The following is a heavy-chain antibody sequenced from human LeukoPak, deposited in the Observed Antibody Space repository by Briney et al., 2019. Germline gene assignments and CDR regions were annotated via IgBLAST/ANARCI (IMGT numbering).Heavy chain of an antibody. V-gene: IGHV3-30*18. J-gene: IGHJ4*02. CDR3: AKDGDQTGTTYFDY. D-gene: IGHD1-1*01. CDR2: ISYDGSNK. CDR1: GFTFSSYV. Sequence: PGRSLRLSCAASGFTFSSYVMHWVRQAPGKGLEWVAVISYDGSNKYYADSVKGRFTISRDNSKNTLYLQMDSLRAEDTAVYYCAKDGDQTGTTYFDYWGQGTLVTVSS.